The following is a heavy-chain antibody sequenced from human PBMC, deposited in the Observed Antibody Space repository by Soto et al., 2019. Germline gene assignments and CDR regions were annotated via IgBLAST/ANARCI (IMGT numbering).Heavy chain of an antibody. CDR3: ARFRTGTNFFDY. CDR2: IYHSGSP. CDR1: GGSINSGDYS. V-gene: IGHV4-30-2*01. Sequence: QLQLQESGSGLVKPSQTLSLTCAVSGGSINSGDYSWSWIRQPPGKGLEWIGYIYHSGSPYYNPSLKSRVTISVDRSKNHFSLKLSSVTAADTAVYYCARFRTGTNFFDYWGQGTLVTVSS. J-gene: IGHJ4*02. D-gene: IGHD1-7*01.